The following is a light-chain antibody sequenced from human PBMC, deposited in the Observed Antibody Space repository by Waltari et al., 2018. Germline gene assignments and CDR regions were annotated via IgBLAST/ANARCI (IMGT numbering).Light chain of an antibody. J-gene: IGLJ1*01. V-gene: IGLV2-14*01. CDR3: SAYRGSSALV. CDR2: EVS. CDR1: SSDVCAYNY. Sequence: QSALTQPDSVSGSPAQSITISCTGTSSDVCAYNYVSWFQQHPGKAPKLLIYEVSNRPSGVSSRFSGSRSGNTASLTISGLQAEDEADYYCSAYRGSSALVFGTGTKVTVL.